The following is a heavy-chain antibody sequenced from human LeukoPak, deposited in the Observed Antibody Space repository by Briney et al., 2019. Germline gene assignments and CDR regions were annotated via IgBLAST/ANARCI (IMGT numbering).Heavy chain of an antibody. V-gene: IGHV3-23*01. CDR3: ATEWAKMSFFDN. CDR1: GFTFSNYA. CDR2: VSGSTGST. D-gene: IGHD3-16*02. J-gene: IGHJ4*02. Sequence: GGSLRLSCAASGFTFSNYAMNWVRQAPRERLEWVSVVSGSTGSTYYADSVKGRFSISRDNSKNTVYLQMNSLRVEDKAVYYCATEWAKMSFFDNCGQGARVTVSS.